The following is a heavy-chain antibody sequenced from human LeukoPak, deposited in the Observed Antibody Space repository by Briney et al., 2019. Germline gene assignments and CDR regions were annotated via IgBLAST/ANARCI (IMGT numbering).Heavy chain of an antibody. J-gene: IGHJ5*02. CDR1: GGSISSYY. D-gene: IGHD5-18*01. Sequence: SETLSVTCTVSGGSISSYYWSWIRQPPGKGLEWIGYVYYSGNTNYNPSLKSRVTISVDKSKNQFSLKLSSVTAADTAVYYCYSYGFPDWFDPWGQGTLVTVSS. V-gene: IGHV4-59*12. CDR2: VYYSGNT. CDR3: YSYGFPDWFDP.